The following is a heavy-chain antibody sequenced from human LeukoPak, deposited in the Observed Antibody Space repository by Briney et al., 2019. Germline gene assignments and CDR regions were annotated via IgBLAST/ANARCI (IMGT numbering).Heavy chain of an antibody. Sequence: PGGSLRLSCAASGFTFSSYAMSWVRQAPGKGLEWASAISGSGGSTYYADSVKGRFTISRDNSKNTLYLQMNSLRAEDTAVYYCAKADGYSSSWYSWDYWGQGTLVTVSS. V-gene: IGHV3-23*01. CDR3: AKADGYSSSWYSWDY. CDR2: ISGSGGST. CDR1: GFTFSSYA. J-gene: IGHJ4*02. D-gene: IGHD6-13*01.